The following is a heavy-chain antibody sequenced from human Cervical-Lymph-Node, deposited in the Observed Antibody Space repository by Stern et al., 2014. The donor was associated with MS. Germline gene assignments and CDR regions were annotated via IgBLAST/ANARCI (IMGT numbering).Heavy chain of an antibody. CDR3: ARDPDGYNSGWYAY. V-gene: IGHV3-33*01. J-gene: IGHJ4*02. D-gene: IGHD6-19*01. Sequence: VQLEESGGGVVQPARSLRLSCAASGFTFSSDGMHWVRQAPGQGMEWVAVIWYDGSNKYYADPVKGRFTISRDNSKNTLYLQMNSLRAEDTAVYYCARDPDGYNSGWYAYWGQGTLVTVSS. CDR1: GFTFSSDG. CDR2: IWYDGSNK.